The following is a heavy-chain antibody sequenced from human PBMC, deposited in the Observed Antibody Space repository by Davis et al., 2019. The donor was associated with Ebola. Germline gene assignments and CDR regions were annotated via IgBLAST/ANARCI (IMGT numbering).Heavy chain of an antibody. Sequence: GESLKISCAASGFTFSSYAMSWVRQAPGKGLEWVSAISGSGGSTYYADSVKGRFTISRDNSKNTLYLQMNSLRAEDTAVYYCASAVRTSSWAYYYYYGMDVWGQGTTVTVSS. CDR2: ISGSGGST. J-gene: IGHJ6*02. V-gene: IGHV3-23*01. CDR3: ASAVRTSSWAYYYYYGMDV. D-gene: IGHD6-13*01. CDR1: GFTFSSYA.